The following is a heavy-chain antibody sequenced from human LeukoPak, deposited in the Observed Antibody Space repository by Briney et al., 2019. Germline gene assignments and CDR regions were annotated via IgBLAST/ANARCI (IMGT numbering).Heavy chain of an antibody. V-gene: IGHV1-58*01. Sequence: SVKVSCKASGFTFTSSAVQWVRQARGQRLEWIGWIVVGSGNTNYAQKFQERVTITRDMSTSTAYMELSSLRSEDTAVYYCAAERAYSGSYYGDAYFGYWGQGTLVTVSS. CDR3: AAERAYSGSYYGDAYFGY. CDR1: GFTFTSSA. D-gene: IGHD1-26*01. J-gene: IGHJ4*02. CDR2: IVVGSGNT.